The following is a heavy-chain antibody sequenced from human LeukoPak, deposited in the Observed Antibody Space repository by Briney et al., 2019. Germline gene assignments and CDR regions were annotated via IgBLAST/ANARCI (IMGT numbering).Heavy chain of an antibody. CDR1: RYTFTDYY. Sequence: ASVKVSCKASRYTFTDYYMHWVRQAPGQGLELMGWINPNSGGTNYAQKFQGRVTMTRDTSISTAYMELSSLRSDDTAVYYCARGGWSLGYCSSSSCLDWFDPWGQGTLVTVSS. J-gene: IGHJ5*02. CDR2: INPNSGGT. CDR3: ARGGWSLGYCSSSSCLDWFDP. D-gene: IGHD2-2*01. V-gene: IGHV1-2*02.